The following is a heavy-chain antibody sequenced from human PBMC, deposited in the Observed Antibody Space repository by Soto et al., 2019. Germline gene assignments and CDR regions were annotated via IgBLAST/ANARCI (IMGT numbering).Heavy chain of an antibody. D-gene: IGHD6-19*01. J-gene: IGHJ4*02. CDR2: INHSGST. Sequence: SGTLSLTCTVSGGSISSYYWSWIRQPPGKGLEWIGEINHSGSTNYNPSLKSRVTISVDTSKNQFSLKLSSVTAADTAVYYCARGRPSSGKGVGYFDYWGQGTLVTVSS. CDR1: GGSISSYY. V-gene: IGHV4-34*01. CDR3: ARGRPSSGKGVGYFDY.